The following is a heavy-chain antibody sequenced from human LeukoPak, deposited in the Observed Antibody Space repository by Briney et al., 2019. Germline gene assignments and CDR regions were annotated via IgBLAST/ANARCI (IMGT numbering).Heavy chain of an antibody. Sequence: ASVKVSCKASGYTFTGNHMHWVRQAPGQGLEWMGWISAYNGNTNYAQKLQGRVTMTTDTSTSTAYMELRSLRSDDTAVYYCARDQGSAYCGGDCPLFDYWGQGTLVTVSS. CDR2: ISAYNGNT. CDR3: ARDQGSAYCGGDCPLFDY. D-gene: IGHD2-21*02. J-gene: IGHJ4*02. CDR1: GYTFTGNH. V-gene: IGHV1-18*04.